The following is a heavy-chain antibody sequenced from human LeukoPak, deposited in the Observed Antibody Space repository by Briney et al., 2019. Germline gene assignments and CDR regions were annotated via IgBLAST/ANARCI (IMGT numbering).Heavy chain of an antibody. CDR2: ISSSGSTI. CDR1: GFTFSSYE. V-gene: IGHV3-48*03. CDR3: ARHSPVPYSE. D-gene: IGHD2-15*01. J-gene: IGHJ4*02. Sequence: PGGSLRLSGAASGFTFSSYEMNWVRQAPGKGLEWVSYISSSGSTIYYADSVKGRFTISRDNAKNSLYLQMNSLRAEDTAVYYCARHSPVPYSEWGQGTLVTVSS.